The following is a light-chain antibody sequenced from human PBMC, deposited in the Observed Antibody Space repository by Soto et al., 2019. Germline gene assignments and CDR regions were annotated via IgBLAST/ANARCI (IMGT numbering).Light chain of an antibody. Sequence: DIVMTQSPLSLPVTPGEPASISCSSIQSLLHSNGYNYLDWYLQKPGQSPQLLIYLGSNRASGVPDRFSGSGSGTDFTLTINRVEAEDVGLYFCAQGLATPFTFGGGTKVDIK. J-gene: IGKJ4*01. CDR3: AQGLATPFT. CDR2: LGS. V-gene: IGKV2-28*01. CDR1: QSLLHSNGYNY.